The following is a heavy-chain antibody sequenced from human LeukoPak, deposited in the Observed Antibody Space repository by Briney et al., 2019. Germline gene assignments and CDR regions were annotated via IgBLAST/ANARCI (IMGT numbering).Heavy chain of an antibody. Sequence: PGRSLRLSCAASGFTFSSYAMHWVRQAPGKGLEWVAVISYDGSNKYYADSVKGRFTISRDNSKNTLYLQMNSLRAEDTAVYYCARDLGCSSTSCFVYFDYWGQGTLVTVSS. D-gene: IGHD2-2*01. J-gene: IGHJ4*02. CDR2: ISYDGSNK. V-gene: IGHV3-30-3*01. CDR1: GFTFSSYA. CDR3: ARDLGCSSTSCFVYFDY.